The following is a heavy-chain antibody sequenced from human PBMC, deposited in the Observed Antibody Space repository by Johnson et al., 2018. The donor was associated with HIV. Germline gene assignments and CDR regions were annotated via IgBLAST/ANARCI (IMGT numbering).Heavy chain of an antibody. V-gene: IGHV3-15*01. Sequence: VQLVESGGGLVKPGGSLRLSCAASGFTFSDAWMNWVRQAPGKGLEWVGRVKSKTDGGTTDYAAPVTGRFTISRDASKNTLYLQMSSLKTEDTAVYYCTTGLYWNDAFDIWGQGTMVTVSS. D-gene: IGHD1-1*01. CDR3: TTGLYWNDAFDI. CDR2: VKSKTDGGTT. CDR1: GFTFSDAW. J-gene: IGHJ3*02.